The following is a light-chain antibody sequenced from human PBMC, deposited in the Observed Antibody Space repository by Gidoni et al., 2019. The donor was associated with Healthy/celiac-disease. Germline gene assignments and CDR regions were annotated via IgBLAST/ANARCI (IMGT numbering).Light chain of an antibody. J-gene: IGLJ2*01. V-gene: IGLV3-1*01. CDR3: QAWDSSTVV. Sequence: SYELTQPPSVSVSPGQTASITCSGDQLGDKYACWYQQKPGQSPVLVIYQDSKRPSGIPERFSGSSSGNTATLTISGTQAMDEADYYCQAWDSSTVVVGGGTKLTV. CDR1: QLGDKY. CDR2: QDS.